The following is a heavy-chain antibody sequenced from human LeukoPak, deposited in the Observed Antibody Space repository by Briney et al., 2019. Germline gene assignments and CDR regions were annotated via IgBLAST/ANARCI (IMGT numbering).Heavy chain of an antibody. CDR1: GGSFSGYY. CDR3: ARVGVVVPAALSYYMDV. J-gene: IGHJ6*03. V-gene: IGHV4-34*01. D-gene: IGHD2-2*01. Sequence: PSETLSLTCAVYGGSFSGYYWSWIRQPPGKGLEWIGSIYYSGSTYYNPSLKSRVTISVDTSKNQFSLKLSSVTAADTAVYYCARVGVVVPAALSYYMDVWGKGTTVTISS. CDR2: IYYSGST.